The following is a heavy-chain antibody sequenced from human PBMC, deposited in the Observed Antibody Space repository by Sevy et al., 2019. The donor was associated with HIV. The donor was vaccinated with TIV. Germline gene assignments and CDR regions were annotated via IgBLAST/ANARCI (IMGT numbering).Heavy chain of an antibody. CDR2: ISYDGTSK. V-gene: IGHV3-30-3*01. CDR1: GFPFSSYA. D-gene: IGHD5-18*01. Sequence: GGSLRLSCAASGFPFSSYAMYWVRQAPGKGLEWVAVISYDGTSKYYADTVKGRFTISRDNSKNTLYLQMNSLRAKDTAVYYCARGVIVDTALVTHFDHWGQGTLVTVSS. CDR3: ARGVIVDTALVTHFDH. J-gene: IGHJ4*02.